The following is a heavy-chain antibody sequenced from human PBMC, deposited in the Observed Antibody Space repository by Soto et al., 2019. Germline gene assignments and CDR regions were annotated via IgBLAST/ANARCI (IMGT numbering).Heavy chain of an antibody. CDR3: AKGYSALGPDAFDI. CDR2: ISWDGGST. J-gene: IGHJ3*02. V-gene: IGHV3-43*01. CDR1: GFTFDDYT. Sequence: EVQLVESGGVVVQPGGSLRLSCAASGFTFDDYTMHWVRQAPGKGLEWVSLISWDGGSTYYADSVKGRFTISRDNSKNSLYLQMNSLRTEDTALYYCAKGYSALGPDAFDIWGQGTMVTVSS. D-gene: IGHD2-21*01.